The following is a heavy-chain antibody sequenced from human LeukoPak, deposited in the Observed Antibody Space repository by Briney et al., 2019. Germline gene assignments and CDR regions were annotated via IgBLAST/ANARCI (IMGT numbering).Heavy chain of an antibody. CDR2: IYPAESTA. J-gene: IGHJ4*02. D-gene: IGHD5-12*01. CDR3: ARKPKSGYSGYESDY. Sequence: GEHLKTSCKASGYRFTTYWIGWVRQLLGKGLEWMGIIYPAESTAHYSPSFQGQVTISVDKSITTAYLQWSRLKASDTAMYYCARKPKSGYSGYESDYWGQGTLVTVSS. CDR1: GYRFTTYW. V-gene: IGHV5-51*01.